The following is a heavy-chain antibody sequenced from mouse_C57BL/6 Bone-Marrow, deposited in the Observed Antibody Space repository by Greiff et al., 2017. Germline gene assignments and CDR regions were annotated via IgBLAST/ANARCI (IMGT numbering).Heavy chain of an antibody. CDR3: ARDWFAY. CDR1: GYTFTSYD. J-gene: IGHJ3*01. V-gene: IGHV1-85*01. Sequence: VKLLESGPELVKPGASVKLSCKASGYTFTSYDINWVKQRPGQGLEWIGWIYPRDGSTKYNEKFKGKATLTVATSSSTAYMELHSLASEDSAVYFCARDWFAYWGQGTLVTVSA. CDR2: IYPRDGST.